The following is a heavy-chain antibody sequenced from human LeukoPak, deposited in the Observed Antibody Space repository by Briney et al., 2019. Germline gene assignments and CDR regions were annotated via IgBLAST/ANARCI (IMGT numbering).Heavy chain of an antibody. J-gene: IGHJ4*02. CDR1: RCSISTYY. CDR3: VRGRPDPENSDYWDY. D-gene: IGHD3-22*01. V-gene: IGHV4-59*13. CDR2: IHYTGRT. Sequence: PSETLSLTCTISRCSISTYYWSWLRQTPGTTLEWIGNIHYTGRTRYNPSLESRVTMSLDTPKNEFSLRLTSMTAADSAVYYRVRGRPDPENSDYWDYWGQGILVTVSS.